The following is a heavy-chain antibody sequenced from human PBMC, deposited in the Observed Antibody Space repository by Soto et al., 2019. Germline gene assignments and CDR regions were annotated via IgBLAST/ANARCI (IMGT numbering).Heavy chain of an antibody. CDR3: AREKHPWVAVPVRQLKSTWRFDS. CDR1: GESFSVYY. D-gene: IGHD6-19*01. V-gene: IGHV4-34*01. Sequence: QVQLQQWGAGLLKPSETLSLTCGVYGESFSVYYWSWIRQPPGKGLEWIGEINHSGSTNYNPSLNSRDTIPVDTSKNPLSLKLSSVTAADTAVYYCAREKHPWVAVPVRQLKSTWRFDSWGQGTLVTVSS. J-gene: IGHJ5*01. CDR2: INHSGST.